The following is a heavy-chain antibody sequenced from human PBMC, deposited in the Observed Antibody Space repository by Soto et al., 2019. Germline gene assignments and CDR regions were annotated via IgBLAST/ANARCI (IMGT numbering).Heavy chain of an antibody. V-gene: IGHV5-51*01. CDR1: GYSFTSYW. CDR3: ARQVDTALYGMDV. J-gene: IGHJ6*02. CDR2: IYPGDSDT. Sequence: GESLKISCKGSGYSFTSYWIGWVRQMPGKGLEWMGIIYPGDSDTRYSPSFQGQVTISADKSISTAYLQWSSLKASDTAMYYCARQVDTALYGMDVWGQGTTVNVSS. D-gene: IGHD5-18*01.